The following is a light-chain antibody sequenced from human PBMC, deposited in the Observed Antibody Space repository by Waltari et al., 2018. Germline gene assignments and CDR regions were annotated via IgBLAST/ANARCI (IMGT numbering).Light chain of an antibody. CDR2: DDS. V-gene: IGLV3-21*02. CDR1: NVGSKS. J-gene: IGLJ2*01. CDR3: QVWDTTSDRVV. Sequence: SYVLTQPPSASVATGETARITCGGDNVGSKSVHWYQQKPGQAPLLVVYDDSARPSGIPDRFSASKSGNTATLTISRVENGDEADYYCQVWDTTSDRVVFGGGTKLTGL.